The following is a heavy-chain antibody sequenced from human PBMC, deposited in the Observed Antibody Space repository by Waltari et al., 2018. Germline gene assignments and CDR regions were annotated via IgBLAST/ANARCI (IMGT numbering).Heavy chain of an antibody. CDR2: INPNSGGT. Sequence: QVQLVQSGAAVKKPGASVKVSCKASGYTFTGHYVQWVRQAPGHGLEWMGWINPNSGGTNYAQKFQGRVTMTRDTSISTAYMELSRLRSDDTAVYYCARDLGRTWFGELSSDPDDYWGQGTLVTVSS. V-gene: IGHV1-2*02. D-gene: IGHD3-10*01. CDR1: GYTFTGHY. CDR3: ARDLGRTWFGELSSDPDDY. J-gene: IGHJ4*02.